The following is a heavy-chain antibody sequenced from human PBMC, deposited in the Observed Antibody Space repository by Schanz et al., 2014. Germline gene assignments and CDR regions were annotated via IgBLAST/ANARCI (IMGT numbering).Heavy chain of an antibody. V-gene: IGHV3-33*06. Sequence: VQLAESGGGVVQPGRSLRLSCAASGFAFNNYGMHWVRQAPGKGLEWVAIIWYDGNNKKYADSVKGRFIISRDNSKNTLYLQVNSLRAEDTAVYYCAKHVRSLTGNDYWGQGTLVTVSS. CDR2: IWYDGNNK. J-gene: IGHJ4*02. D-gene: IGHD3-9*01. CDR1: GFAFNNYG. CDR3: AKHVRSLTGNDY.